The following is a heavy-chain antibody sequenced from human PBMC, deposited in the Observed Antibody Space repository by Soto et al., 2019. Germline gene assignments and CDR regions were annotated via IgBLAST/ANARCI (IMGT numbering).Heavy chain of an antibody. D-gene: IGHD3-3*01. J-gene: IGHJ4*02. V-gene: IGHV1-69*13. CDR3: ARSYDFWSGSFY. Sequence: AASVKVSCKASGGTFSSYAISWVRQAPGQGLEWMGGIIPIFGTANYAQKFQGRVTITADESTSTAYMELSSLRSEDTAVYYCARSYDFWSGSFYWGQGTLVTVSS. CDR1: GGTFSSYA. CDR2: IIPIFGTA.